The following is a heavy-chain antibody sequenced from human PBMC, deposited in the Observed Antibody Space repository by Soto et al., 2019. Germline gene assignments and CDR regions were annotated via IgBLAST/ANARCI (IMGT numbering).Heavy chain of an antibody. J-gene: IGHJ6*02. CDR1: GGSISSYY. CDR3: ARGAVTTLMDV. Sequence: PSETLSLTCTVSGGSISSYYWSWIRQPPGKGLEWIGYIYYSGSTNYNPSLKSRVTISVDTSKNQFSLKLSSVTAAGTAVYYCARGAVTTLMDVWGQGTTVTVSS. V-gene: IGHV4-59*01. CDR2: IYYSGST. D-gene: IGHD4-17*01.